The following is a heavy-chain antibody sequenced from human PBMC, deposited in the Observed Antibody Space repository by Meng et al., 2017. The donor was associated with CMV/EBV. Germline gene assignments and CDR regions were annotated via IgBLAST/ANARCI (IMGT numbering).Heavy chain of an antibody. J-gene: IGHJ4*02. CDR2: ISSSGSTI. D-gene: IGHD3-3*01. CDR3: ASAYGFWSGYRYYFDY. V-gene: IGHV3-11*04. CDR1: GFTVSSNY. Sequence: GESLKISCAASGFTVSSNYMSWIRQAPGKGLEWVSYISSSGSTIYYADSVKGRFTISRDNAKNSLYLQMNSLRAEDTAVYYCASAYGFWSGYRYYFDYWGQGTLVTVSS.